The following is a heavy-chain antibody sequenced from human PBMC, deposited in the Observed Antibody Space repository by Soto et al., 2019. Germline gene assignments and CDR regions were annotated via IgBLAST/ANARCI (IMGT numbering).Heavy chain of an antibody. V-gene: IGHV3-30*18. J-gene: IGHJ6*02. Sequence: QVQLVESGGGVVQPGRSLRLSCAACGFAFSSYGMHWIRQAPGKGLEWVAVISYDGSNKYYADSVKGRFTISRDNSKNTLYLQMNSLRAEDTAVYYCAKEGRRGYSYGYGSYYYGMDVWGQGTTVTVSS. CDR1: GFAFSSYG. D-gene: IGHD5-18*01. CDR2: ISYDGSNK. CDR3: AKEGRRGYSYGYGSYYYGMDV.